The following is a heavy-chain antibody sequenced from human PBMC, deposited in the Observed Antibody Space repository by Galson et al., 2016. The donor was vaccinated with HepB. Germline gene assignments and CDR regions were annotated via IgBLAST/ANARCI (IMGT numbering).Heavy chain of an antibody. D-gene: IGHD4-11*01. Sequence: VKVSCKASGGTFSNYAINWVRQAPGQGLEWVGGIIPIFGAANYAQKFQGRVTITADESTGTAYMELSSLRSEDTAVYYCARPVTYSYYYGMGAWGQGTTGTVSS. CDR1: GGTFSNYA. CDR2: IIPIFGAA. CDR3: ARPVTYSYYYGMGA. J-gene: IGHJ6*02. V-gene: IGHV1-69*13.